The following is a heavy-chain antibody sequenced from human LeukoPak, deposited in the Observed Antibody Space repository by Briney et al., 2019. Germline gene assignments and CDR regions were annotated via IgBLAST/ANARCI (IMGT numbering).Heavy chain of an antibody. CDR3: ARDRAAAGTGYFDY. J-gene: IGHJ4*02. CDR2: INPNSGGT. V-gene: IGHV1-2*02. Sequence: ASVKVSCKASGYTFTGYYMHWVRRAPGQGLEWMGWINPNSGGTNYAQKFQGRVTMTRDTSISTAYMELSRPRSDDTAVYYCARDRAAAGTGYFDYWGQGTLVTVSS. CDR1: GYTFTGYY. D-gene: IGHD6-13*01.